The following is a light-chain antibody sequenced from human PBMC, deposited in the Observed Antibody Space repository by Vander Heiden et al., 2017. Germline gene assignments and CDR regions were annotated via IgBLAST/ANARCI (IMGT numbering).Light chain of an antibody. Sequence: QSVLTQPPSVSADPGQTVTISCSGSSSDIGNNYVPWYQQRPGTAPKLLIYDNNKRPSGIPDRFSGSKSGTSATLGIAGLQTGDEADYYCGTWDGSLSAEVFGGGTKLTVL. CDR1: SSDIGNNY. V-gene: IGLV1-51*01. CDR2: DNN. CDR3: GTWDGSLSAEV. J-gene: IGLJ2*01.